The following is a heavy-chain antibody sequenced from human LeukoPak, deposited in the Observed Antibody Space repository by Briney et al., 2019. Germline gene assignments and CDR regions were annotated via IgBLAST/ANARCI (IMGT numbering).Heavy chain of an antibody. J-gene: IGHJ5*02. D-gene: IGHD3-22*01. CDR1: GGSSRGYY. CDR2: INHSGST. CDR3: ARTRIGRFDP. Sequence: SETLSLTCALYGGSSRGYYWSSIRHPPEKGLEWIGEINHSGSTNYSPSLKSRVTISVDTSKNQFSLKLSSVTAADTAVYYCARTRIGRFDPWGQGTLVTVSS. V-gene: IGHV4-34*01.